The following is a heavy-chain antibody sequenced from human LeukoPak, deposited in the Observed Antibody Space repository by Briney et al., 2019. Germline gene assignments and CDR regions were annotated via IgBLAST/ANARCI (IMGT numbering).Heavy chain of an antibody. D-gene: IGHD3-22*01. CDR3: ARDKGDYDTSGSLFVF. CDR2: IDTSTTYM. V-gene: IGHV3-21*04. Sequence: GGSLRLSCAASGFTFSSYSMNWVRQAPGKGLEWVSSIDTSTTYMTYADSVKGRFTISRDNAKSSLYLQMNSLRAGDTAVYYCARDKGDYDTSGSLFVFGGQGTLVTVSS. J-gene: IGHJ4*02. CDR1: GFTFSSYS.